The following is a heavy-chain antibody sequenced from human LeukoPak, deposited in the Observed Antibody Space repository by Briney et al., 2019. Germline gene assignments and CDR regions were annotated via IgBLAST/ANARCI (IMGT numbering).Heavy chain of an antibody. CDR2: VNHSGGT. J-gene: IGHJ2*01. D-gene: IGHD2-2*01. Sequence: PSETLSLTRAVYGGSFSGYYWSWIRQPPGKGLEWIGEVNHSGGTNYNPSLKSRVTLSVDTSKNQFSLKLNSVTAADTAVYYCARRRAAAARYWYFDLWGRGTLVTVSS. CDR1: GGSFSGYY. CDR3: ARRRAAAARYWYFDL. V-gene: IGHV4-34*01.